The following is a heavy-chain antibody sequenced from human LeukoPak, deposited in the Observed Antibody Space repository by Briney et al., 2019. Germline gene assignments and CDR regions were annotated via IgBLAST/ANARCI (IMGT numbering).Heavy chain of an antibody. J-gene: IGHJ6*02. CDR3: AREGQSTALDVVLHYGMDV. Sequence: GASVKVSCKASGYTFTSYYMHWVRQAPGQGLEWMGIINPSGGSTSYAQKFQGRVTMTRDTSTSTVYMELSSLRSEDTAVYYCAREGQSTALDVVLHYGMDVWGQGTTVTVSS. D-gene: IGHD2-15*01. CDR1: GYTFTSYY. CDR2: INPSGGST. V-gene: IGHV1-46*01.